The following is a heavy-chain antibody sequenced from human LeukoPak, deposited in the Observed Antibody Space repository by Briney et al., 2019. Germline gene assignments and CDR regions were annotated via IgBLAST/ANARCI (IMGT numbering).Heavy chain of an antibody. CDR1: GFPVSDTW. CDR2: ILKKTDGGRT. V-gene: IGHV3-15*01. Sequence: KSGGSLRLSCAASGFPVSDTWMSWVRQAPGKGPEWVGRILKKTDGGRTDYAAPVKGRFTISRDDSGDTLYLQMNSLQTEDTAVYYCTTDGQNSFEHWGRGTLVTVSS. CDR3: TTDGQNSFEH. J-gene: IGHJ4*02.